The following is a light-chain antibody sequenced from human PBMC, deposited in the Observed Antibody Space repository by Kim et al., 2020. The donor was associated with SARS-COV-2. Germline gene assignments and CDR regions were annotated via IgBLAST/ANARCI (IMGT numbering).Light chain of an antibody. CDR3: QVWDSSSDHPRV. CDR2: YDS. J-gene: IGLJ2*01. V-gene: IGLV3-21*04. Sequence: PGRTARLNCGGKHIGSTSVHCYQQTPGQAPLLVIYYDSDRPSGIPERFSGSNSGNTATLTISRVEAGDEADYYCQVWDSSSDHPRVFGGGTQLTVL. CDR1: HIGSTS.